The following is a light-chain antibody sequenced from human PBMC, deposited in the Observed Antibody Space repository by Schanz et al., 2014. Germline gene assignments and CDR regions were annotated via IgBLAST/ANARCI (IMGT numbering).Light chain of an antibody. J-gene: IGKJ1*01. CDR2: GAS. CDR3: QQYNNWPQT. CDR1: QSVIGN. V-gene: IGKV3D-15*01. Sequence: ENVLTQSPGTLSLSPGERATLSCRASQSVIGNSLAWYQQRPGQAPRILIYGASSRATGIPERFSGSGSGTEFTLTISSLQSEDLALYYCQQYNNWPQTFGQGTKVEIK.